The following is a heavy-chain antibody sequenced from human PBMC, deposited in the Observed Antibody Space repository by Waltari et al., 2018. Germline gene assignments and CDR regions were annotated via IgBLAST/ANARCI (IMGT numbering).Heavy chain of an antibody. CDR2: IYWNDDK. CDR1: GFSLSTSGVS. D-gene: IGHD6-6*01. V-gene: IGHV2-5*01. Sequence: QFTLKESGLTLVKPTQTLPLTSTFSGFSLSTSGVSVCWFRQPPRKALEWLALIYWNDDKRYRPSLTSRLTITKDTSKNQVVLTMTYMDPVDTATYYCARAYSSSPTFDYWGQGTPVTVSS. J-gene: IGHJ4*02. CDR3: ARAYSSSPTFDY.